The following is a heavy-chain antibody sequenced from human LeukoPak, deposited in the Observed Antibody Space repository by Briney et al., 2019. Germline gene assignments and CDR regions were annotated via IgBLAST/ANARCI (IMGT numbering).Heavy chain of an antibody. V-gene: IGHV4-59*08. CDR2: IYTSGST. D-gene: IGHD3-22*01. CDR3: AKHSYYYDSRYAFDI. Sequence: SETLSLTCTVSGGSISSYYWSWIRQPPGKGLEWIGYIYTSGSTNYNPSLKSRVTISVDTSKNQFSLKLSSVTAADTAVYYCAKHSYYYDSRYAFDIWGRGTMTTVSA. J-gene: IGHJ3*02. CDR1: GGSISSYY.